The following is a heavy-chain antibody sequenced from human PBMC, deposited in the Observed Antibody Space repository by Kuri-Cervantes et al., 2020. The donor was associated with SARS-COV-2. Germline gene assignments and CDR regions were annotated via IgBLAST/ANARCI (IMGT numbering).Heavy chain of an antibody. Sequence: GESLKISCAASGFTFSSSSMHWVCQVPEKGLEWVADIKCDGSEKYYVDSVKGRLTICRDNAKNSLYLQVNSLRAEDTAVYYCARDPSMIFGVVIIPVDGGFDYWGQGTLVTVSS. J-gene: IGHJ4*02. CDR3: ARDPSMIFGVVIIPVDGGFDY. D-gene: IGHD3/OR15-3a*01. V-gene: IGHV3-52*01. CDR2: IKCDGSEK. CDR1: GFTFSSSS.